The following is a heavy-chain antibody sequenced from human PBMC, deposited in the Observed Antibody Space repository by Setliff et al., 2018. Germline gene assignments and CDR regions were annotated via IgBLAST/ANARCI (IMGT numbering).Heavy chain of an antibody. CDR2: ISLYDGHT. D-gene: IGHD3-3*01. CDR1: GYNFKTYA. Sequence: ASVKVSCKASGYNFKTYAISWVRQAPGQGLEWMGFISLYDGHTNYAQNFQGRLTVTTDTSTSTAYMELSSLRFDDTAVYYCARVPRLEWLLPTFDSWGQGTLVTVSS. CDR3: ARVPRLEWLLPTFDS. J-gene: IGHJ4*02. V-gene: IGHV1-18*01.